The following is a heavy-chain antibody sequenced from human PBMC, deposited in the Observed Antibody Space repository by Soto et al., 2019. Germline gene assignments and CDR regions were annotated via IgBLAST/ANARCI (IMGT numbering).Heavy chain of an antibody. V-gene: IGHV1-3*01. J-gene: IGHJ5*02. D-gene: IGHD2-2*01. CDR2: INAGNGNT. Sequence: QVQLVQSGAEVKKPGASVKVSCKASGYTFTSYAMHWVRQAPGQRLEWMGWINAGNGNTKYSQKFQGRVTITRDTSASTAYMELSSLRSEDTAVYYCARVWGTLGYCSSTSCYGSWFDPWRQGTLVTVSS. CDR1: GYTFTSYA. CDR3: ARVWGTLGYCSSTSCYGSWFDP.